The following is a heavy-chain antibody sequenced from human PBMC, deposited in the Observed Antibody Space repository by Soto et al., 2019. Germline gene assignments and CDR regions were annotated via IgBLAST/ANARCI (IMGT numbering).Heavy chain of an antibody. Sequence: LRLSFAASGFTVSSKYMSWVRQAPGKGLEWVSLIQSGGPTYYADSVKSRFTISRDTSENTLHLQMDSLRAEDTAVYYCARGAERVAFDICGQGTMVTVSS. D-gene: IGHD6-13*01. CDR1: GFTVSSKY. CDR2: IQSGGPT. J-gene: IGHJ3*02. CDR3: ARGAERVAFDI. V-gene: IGHV3-66*01.